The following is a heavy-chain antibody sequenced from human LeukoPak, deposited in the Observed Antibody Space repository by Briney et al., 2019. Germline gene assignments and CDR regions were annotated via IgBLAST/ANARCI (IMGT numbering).Heavy chain of an antibody. CDR3: ARAATYYDTLTGAPGYYGMDV. CDR1: GFTFSDYY. J-gene: IGHJ6*02. CDR2: ISSSSSYT. V-gene: IGHV3-11*05. D-gene: IGHD3-9*01. Sequence: GGSLRLSCAASGFTFSDYYMSWIRQAPGKGLEWVSYISSSSSYTNYADSVKGRFTISRDNAKNSLYLQMNSLRAEDTAVYYCARAATYYDTLTGAPGYYGMDVWGQGTTVTVSS.